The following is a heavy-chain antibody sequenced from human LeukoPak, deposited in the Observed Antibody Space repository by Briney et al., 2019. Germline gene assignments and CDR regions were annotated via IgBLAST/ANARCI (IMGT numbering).Heavy chain of an antibody. D-gene: IGHD3-22*01. V-gene: IGHV3-23*01. CDR2: ITGRT. J-gene: IGHJ4*02. Sequence: GGSLRLSCAASGFTFSSYAMSWVRQAPGKGLEWVSTITGRTYYADSVKGRFTVSRDNSKNILYLQMSSLRADDTAIYYCAKNYYDSSARFDYWGQGTLVTVSS. CDR1: GFTFSSYA. CDR3: AKNYYDSSARFDY.